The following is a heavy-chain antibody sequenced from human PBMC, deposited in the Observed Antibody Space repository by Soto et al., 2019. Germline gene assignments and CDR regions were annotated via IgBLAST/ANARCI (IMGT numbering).Heavy chain of an antibody. V-gene: IGHV3-23*01. J-gene: IGHJ4*02. D-gene: IGHD6-19*01. CDR1: GFIFSSFA. CDR2: ISNNGGST. CDR3: AKDPDISGWYQTDLDY. Sequence: VGSLRLCCAASGFIFSSFAMSWVRQAPGKGLEWVPTISNNGGSTYSADSVKGRFTISRDNSKNTLYLQMNSLRAEDTAVYYCAKDPDISGWYQTDLDYWGQGTLVTVSS.